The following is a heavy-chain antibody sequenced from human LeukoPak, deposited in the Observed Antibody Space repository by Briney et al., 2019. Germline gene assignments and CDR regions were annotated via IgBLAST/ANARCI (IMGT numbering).Heavy chain of an antibody. J-gene: IGHJ3*02. CDR3: ARPGIAVAGMLDAFDI. Sequence: SETLSLTCTVSGGSISSGSYYWSWIRQSAGKGLEWIGRIYTSGSTNYNPSLKSRVTISLDTSKNQFSLKLSSVTAADTAVYYCARPGIAVAGMLDAFDIWGQGTMVTVSS. CDR2: IYTSGST. V-gene: IGHV4-61*02. D-gene: IGHD6-19*01. CDR1: GGSISSGSYY.